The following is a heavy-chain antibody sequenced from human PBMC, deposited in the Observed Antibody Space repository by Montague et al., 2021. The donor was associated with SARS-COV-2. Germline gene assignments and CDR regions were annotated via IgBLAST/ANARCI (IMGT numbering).Heavy chain of an antibody. CDR2: ISSSGYT. Sequence: SETLSLTCTVSGGPIRGSSFYWGWIRQPPGKGLEWIGSISSSGYTYYNPSLKSRVTIFVDTSKNQFSLKLSSVTAADTAVYYCARDYDDYLDFWGQGNLVTVSS. CDR1: GGPIRGSSFY. V-gene: IGHV4-39*01. D-gene: IGHD4-17*01. J-gene: IGHJ4*02. CDR3: ARDYDDYLDF.